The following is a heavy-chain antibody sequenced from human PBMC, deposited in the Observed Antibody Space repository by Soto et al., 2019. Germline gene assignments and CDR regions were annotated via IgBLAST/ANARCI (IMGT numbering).Heavy chain of an antibody. J-gene: IGHJ5*02. CDR3: ARCDDSTSYPLDL. D-gene: IGHD4-4*01. V-gene: IGHV1-2*02. Sequence: GASVKVSCKASGYTFTNYYMHWVRQAPGQRLEWMGWMNHRSGASKYAQAFQDRVNMTRDASISTAYMEMTSLRHGDTAVYFCARCDDSTSYPLDLWGPGTLVTVSS. CDR1: GYTFTNYY. CDR2: MNHRSGAS.